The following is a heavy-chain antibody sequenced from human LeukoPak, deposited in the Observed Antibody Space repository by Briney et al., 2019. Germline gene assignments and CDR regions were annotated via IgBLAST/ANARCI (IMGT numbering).Heavy chain of an antibody. V-gene: IGHV3-7*01. Sequence: GGSLRLSCAASGFTFSSYWISWVRQAPGKGLEWVANIKQDGSEKYYVDSVKGRFTISRDNAKNSLYLQMNSLRAEDTAVYYCARDSVWFGELEYYFDYWGQGSLVTVSS. CDR1: GFTFSSYW. D-gene: IGHD3-10*01. CDR3: ARDSVWFGELEYYFDY. J-gene: IGHJ4*02. CDR2: IKQDGSEK.